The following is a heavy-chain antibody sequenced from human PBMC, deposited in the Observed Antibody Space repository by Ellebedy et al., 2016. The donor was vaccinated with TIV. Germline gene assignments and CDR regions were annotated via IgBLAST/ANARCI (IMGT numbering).Heavy chain of an antibody. Sequence: GGSLRLXXAASGFTFSDSTIHWVRQAPGKGLEWVGRIRSKANNYATAYAAPLKGGFTISRDDSKNTAYLQMNSLKTEDTAVYYCTKATFDPWGQGTLVTVSS. CDR2: IRSKANNYAT. CDR3: TKATFDP. CDR1: GFTFSDST. V-gene: IGHV3-73*01. J-gene: IGHJ5*02.